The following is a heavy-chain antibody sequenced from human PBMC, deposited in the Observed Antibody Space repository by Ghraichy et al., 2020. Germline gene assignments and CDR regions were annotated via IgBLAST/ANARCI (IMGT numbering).Heavy chain of an antibody. V-gene: IGHV4-39*01. D-gene: IGHD6-13*01. CDR2: IYYSGVT. J-gene: IGHJ4*02. CDR1: GGSISTSSDY. Sequence: LSLTCSVSGGSISTSSDYWAWIRQPPEKGLEWIASIYYSGVTYYNPFLKSRVTISVDTSKSQFSLKLTSVTAADTAVYYCARAPGFASSHFDFWGQGTPVTVSS. CDR3: ARAPGFASSHFDF.